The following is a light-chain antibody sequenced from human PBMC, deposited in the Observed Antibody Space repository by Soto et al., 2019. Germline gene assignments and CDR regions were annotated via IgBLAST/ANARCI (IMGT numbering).Light chain of an antibody. CDR2: KAS. V-gene: IGKV1-5*03. Sequence: DIQMTQSPSTLSASVGDRVIITCRASQGIGSWLAWYQQKPGKAPKLLIYKASILESGVPSRFSGSGSGTDFTLTISSLQPDDFAIYYCQQYETYWTFGQGTKVEIK. CDR3: QQYETYWT. J-gene: IGKJ1*01. CDR1: QGIGSW.